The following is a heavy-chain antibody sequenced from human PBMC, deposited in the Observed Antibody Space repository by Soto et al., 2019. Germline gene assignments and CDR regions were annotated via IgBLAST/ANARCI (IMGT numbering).Heavy chain of an antibody. J-gene: IGHJ6*02. CDR1: GGSITTTTYY. V-gene: IGHV4-39*01. Sequence: PSETLSLTCTVSGGSITTTTYYWGWIRQPPGMGLEWIGSLFYRGSTYYNPSLKSRVTMSVDTPKNQFSLNLSSVTAADTAVYYCARVSYTEYAHYYYAMDVWGHGTTVTVSS. CDR2: LFYRGST. D-gene: IGHD3-16*01. CDR3: ARVSYTEYAHYYYAMDV.